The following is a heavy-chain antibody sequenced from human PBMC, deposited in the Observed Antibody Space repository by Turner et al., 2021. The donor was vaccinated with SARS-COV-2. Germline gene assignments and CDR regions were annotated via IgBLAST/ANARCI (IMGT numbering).Heavy chain of an antibody. CDR2: ISCTISYI. J-gene: IGHJ5*02. D-gene: IGHD2-2*01. Sequence: EVQLVEAGGGLVKHGGSLIHSCADSGFTFISYSMNWVGQSPGNRLEYISSISCTISYIYYSASLRGRFTISRDNAKNSLYLQMNSLRAGDTAVYYCAIYCSTTTCEAWGQGTLVTVSS. V-gene: IGHV3-21*01. CDR1: GFTFISYS. CDR3: AIYCSTTTCEA.